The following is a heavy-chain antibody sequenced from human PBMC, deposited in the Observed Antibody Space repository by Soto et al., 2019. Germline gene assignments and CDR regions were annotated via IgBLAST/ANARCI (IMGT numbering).Heavy chain of an antibody. CDR2: IWYDGSNK. V-gene: IGHV3-33*01. CDR1: GFTFSSYG. CDR3: ARTRAPYYYDSSGPEYFQH. J-gene: IGHJ1*01. Sequence: QVQLVESGGGVVQPGRSLRLSCAASGFTFSSYGMHWVRQAPGKGLEWVAVIWYDGSNKYYADSVKGRFTISRDNSKNTLSLQMNSLSAEDTAVYYCARTRAPYYYDSSGPEYFQHWGQGTLVTVSS. D-gene: IGHD3-22*01.